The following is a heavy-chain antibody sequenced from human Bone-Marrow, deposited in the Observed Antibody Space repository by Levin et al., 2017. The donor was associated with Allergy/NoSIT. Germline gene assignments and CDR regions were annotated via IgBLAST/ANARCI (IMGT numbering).Heavy chain of an antibody. Sequence: GESLKISCKGSGYSFTSYWIGWVRQMPGKGLEWMGIIYPGDSDTRYSPSFQGQVTISADKSISTAYLQWSSLKASDTAMYYCATRESGSVDTAMAFDYWGQGTLVTVSS. CDR1: GYSFTSYW. CDR2: IYPGDSDT. V-gene: IGHV5-51*01. D-gene: IGHD5-18*01. J-gene: IGHJ4*02. CDR3: ATRESGSVDTAMAFDY.